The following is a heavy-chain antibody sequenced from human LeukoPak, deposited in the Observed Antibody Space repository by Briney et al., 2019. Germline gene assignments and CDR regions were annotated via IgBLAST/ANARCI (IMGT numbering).Heavy chain of an antibody. Sequence: ASVKVSCKASGYTFTGYYMHWVRQAPGQGLEWMGRINPNSGGTNYAQKFQGRVTMTRDTSISTAYMELSRLRSDDTVVYYCARGGANWVRFLEWLPHYYFDYWGQGTLVTVSS. CDR3: ARGGANWVRFLEWLPHYYFDY. J-gene: IGHJ4*02. V-gene: IGHV1-2*05. CDR1: GYTFTGYY. D-gene: IGHD3-3*01. CDR2: INPNSGGT.